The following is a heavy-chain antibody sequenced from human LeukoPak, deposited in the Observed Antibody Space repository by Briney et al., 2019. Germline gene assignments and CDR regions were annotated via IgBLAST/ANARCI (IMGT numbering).Heavy chain of an antibody. CDR3: ATVVVVAAMYY. Sequence: ASVKVSYKPSGYTFTIYGIIWVRQAPGQGLEWMGWISAYNGSTNYAQKLQGRVTMTTDTSTSTAYMELRSLRSDDTAVYYCATVVVVAAMYYWGQGTLVTVSS. D-gene: IGHD2-15*01. CDR1: GYTFTIYG. J-gene: IGHJ4*02. CDR2: ISAYNGST. V-gene: IGHV1-18*01.